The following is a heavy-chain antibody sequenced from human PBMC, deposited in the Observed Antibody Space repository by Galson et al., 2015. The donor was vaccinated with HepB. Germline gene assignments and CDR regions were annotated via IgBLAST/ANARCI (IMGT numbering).Heavy chain of an antibody. CDR3: AKGLYTSGWYRAFEI. D-gene: IGHD6-19*01. Sequence: SLRLSCAGSGFTFSAYAMSWVRQAPGKGLEWVSAISGRGDSTYYADSVKGRFTIARDNPKNTLFLQMNSLRAEDTAVYYCAKGLYTSGWYRAFEIWGQGTMVTVSS. V-gene: IGHV3-23*01. J-gene: IGHJ3*02. CDR1: GFTFSAYA. CDR2: ISGRGDST.